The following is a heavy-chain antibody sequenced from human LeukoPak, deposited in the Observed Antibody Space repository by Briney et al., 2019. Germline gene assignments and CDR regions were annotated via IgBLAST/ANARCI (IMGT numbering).Heavy chain of an antibody. D-gene: IGHD5-12*01. CDR2: ISGSGNST. CDR3: ASESGYAPREY. CDR1: GFTFSNYA. J-gene: IGHJ4*02. V-gene: IGHV3-23*01. Sequence: GGSLRLSCAASGFTFSNYAMSWVRQAPGKGLEWVSAISGSGNSTYFADSVKGRFTISRDNSKNTLYLQMNSLRAEDTAVYYCASESGYAPREYWGQGTLVTVSS.